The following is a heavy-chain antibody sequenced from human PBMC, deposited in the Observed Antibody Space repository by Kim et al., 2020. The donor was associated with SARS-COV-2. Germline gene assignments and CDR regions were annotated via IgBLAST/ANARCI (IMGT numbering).Heavy chain of an antibody. Sequence: SETLSLTCTVSGGSISSYYWSWIRQPPGKGLEWIGYIYYSGSTNYNPSLKSRVTISVDTSKNQFSLKLSSVTAADTAVYYCASGRWGGVAGKRGFAHWGQGTLVTVSS. D-gene: IGHD6-19*01. CDR1: GGSISSYY. V-gene: IGHV4-59*01. CDR2: IYYSGST. CDR3: ASGRWGGVAGKRGFAH. J-gene: IGHJ4*02.